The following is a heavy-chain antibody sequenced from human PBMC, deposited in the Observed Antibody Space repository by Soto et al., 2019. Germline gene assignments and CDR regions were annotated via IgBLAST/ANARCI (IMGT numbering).Heavy chain of an antibody. D-gene: IGHD6-13*01. J-gene: IGHJ6*03. V-gene: IGHV4-31*03. Sequence: QVQLQESGPGLVKPSQTLSLTCTVSGGSISSGGYYWSWIRQHPGKGLEWIGYIYYSGSTYYNPYLKSRVTISVDTSKKQFSLKLSSVTAADTAVYYCARVIAAAGAYYYYYYYMDVWGKGTTVTVSS. CDR1: GGSISSGGYY. CDR3: ARVIAAAGAYYYYYYYMDV. CDR2: IYYSGST.